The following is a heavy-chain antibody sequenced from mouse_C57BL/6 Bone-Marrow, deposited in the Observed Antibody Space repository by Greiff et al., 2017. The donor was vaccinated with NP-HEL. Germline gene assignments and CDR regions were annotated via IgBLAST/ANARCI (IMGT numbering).Heavy chain of an antibody. CDR1: GFTFSSYA. D-gene: IGHD2-1*01. J-gene: IGHJ2*01. Sequence: EVMLVESGGGLVKPGGSLKLSCAASGFTFSSYAMSWVRQTPDKRLEWVATISDGGSYTSYPDNVKGRFTISRDNAKNNLYLQMSHLKSEDTAMYYCARALYYGNFDYWGQGTTLTVSS. CDR3: ARALYYGNFDY. CDR2: ISDGGSYT. V-gene: IGHV5-4*03.